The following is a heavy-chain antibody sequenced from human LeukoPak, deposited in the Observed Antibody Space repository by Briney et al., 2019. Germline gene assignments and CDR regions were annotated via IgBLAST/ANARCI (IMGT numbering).Heavy chain of an antibody. V-gene: IGHV3-53*01. CDR2: IYSGGST. J-gene: IGHJ4*02. CDR3: ARDSRSSPLGY. CDR1: GFTVSSNY. Sequence: PGGSLRPSCAASGFTVSSNYMSWVRQAPGKGLEWVSVIYSGGSTYYADSVKGRFTISRDNSKNTLYLQMNSLRAEDTAVYYCARDSRSSPLGYWGQGTLVTVSS. D-gene: IGHD1-26*01.